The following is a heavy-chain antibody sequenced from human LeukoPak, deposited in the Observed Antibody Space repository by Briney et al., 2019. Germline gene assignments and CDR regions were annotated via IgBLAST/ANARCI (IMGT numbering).Heavy chain of an antibody. CDR1: GYTCTSYG. Sequence: ASVKVSCKASGYTCTSYGISWVRQAPGQGLEWMGWTSSYNGNTNYAQKFQGRVTMTEDTSTDTTYMELSSLRSEDTAVYYCATLHYDSSGPHHWGQGTLVTVSS. D-gene: IGHD3-22*01. J-gene: IGHJ5*02. CDR3: ATLHYDSSGPHH. V-gene: IGHV1-18*01. CDR2: TSSYNGNT.